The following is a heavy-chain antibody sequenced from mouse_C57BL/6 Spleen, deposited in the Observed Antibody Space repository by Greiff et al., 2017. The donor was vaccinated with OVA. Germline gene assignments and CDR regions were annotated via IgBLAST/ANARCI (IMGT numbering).Heavy chain of an antibody. CDR2: IDPEDGDT. CDR1: GFNIQDYY. D-gene: IGHD1-1*01. CDR3: TTSGSSPYYFDY. V-gene: IGHV14-1*01. J-gene: IGHJ2*01. Sequence: EVQLQQSGAELVRPGASVKLSCTASGFNIQDYYMHWVKQRPEQGLEWIGRIDPEDGDTEYAPKFQGKATMTADTSSNTAYLQLSSLTSEDTAVYYCTTSGSSPYYFDYWGQGTTLTVSS.